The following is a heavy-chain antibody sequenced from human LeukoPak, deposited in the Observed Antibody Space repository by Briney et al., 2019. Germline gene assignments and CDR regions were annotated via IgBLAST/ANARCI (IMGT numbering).Heavy chain of an antibody. CDR2: MNPNSGNT. V-gene: IGHV1-8*02. D-gene: IGHD3-3*01. CDR3: ARWSGYYSRFDY. Sequence: GSSVKVSCKASGGTFSSYAINWVRQATGQGLEWMGWMNPNSGNTGYAQKFQGRVTMTRNTSISTAYMELSSLRSEDTAMYYCARWSGYYSRFDYWGQGTLVTVSS. CDR1: GGTFSSYA. J-gene: IGHJ4*02.